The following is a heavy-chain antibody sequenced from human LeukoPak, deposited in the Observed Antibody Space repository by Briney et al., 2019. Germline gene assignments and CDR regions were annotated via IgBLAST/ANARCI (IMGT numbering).Heavy chain of an antibody. CDR1: GGSISSYY. V-gene: IGHV4-59*01. Sequence: SETLSLTCTVSGGSISSYYWSWIRQPPGKGLEWIGYIYYSGSTNYNPSLKSRVTISVDTSKNQFSLKLSSVTAADTAAYYCARDHGSIGYYYGMDVWGQGTTVTVSS. J-gene: IGHJ6*02. CDR2: IYYSGST. CDR3: ARDHGSIGYYYGMDV.